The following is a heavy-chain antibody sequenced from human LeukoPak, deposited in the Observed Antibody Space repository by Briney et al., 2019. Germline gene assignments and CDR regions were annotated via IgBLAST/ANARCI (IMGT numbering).Heavy chain of an antibody. CDR2: IYYSGST. CDR3: ARHVREHDYGDSLYYYYGMDV. CDR1: GLTFSSYW. D-gene: IGHD4-17*01. V-gene: IGHV4-39*01. J-gene: IGHJ6*02. Sequence: GSLSLSCAASGLTFSSYWMSWLRQPPGKGLEWIGSIYYSGSTYYNPSLKSRVTISVDTSKNQFSLKLSSVTAADTAVYYCARHVREHDYGDSLYYYYGMDVWGQGTTVTVSS.